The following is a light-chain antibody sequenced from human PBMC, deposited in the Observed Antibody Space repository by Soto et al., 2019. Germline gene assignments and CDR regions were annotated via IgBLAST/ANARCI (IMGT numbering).Light chain of an antibody. CDR1: SSNIGSNT. J-gene: IGLJ2*01. CDR3: AAWDDSLNGPYVV. CDR2: SNN. Sequence: QSVLTQPPSASGTPGQRVTISCSGSSSNIGSNTVNWYQQLPGTAPKLLIYSNNQRPSGVPDRFSGSKSGTSASLAISGLQSEAEADYYCAAWDDSLNGPYVVFGGGTKVTVL. V-gene: IGLV1-44*01.